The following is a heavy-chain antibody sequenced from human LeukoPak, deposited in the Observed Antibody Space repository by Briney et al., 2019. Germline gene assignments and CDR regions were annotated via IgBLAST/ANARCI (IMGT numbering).Heavy chain of an antibody. CDR1: GYNFATYG. Sequence: ASVKVSCKASGYNFATYGISWVRQAPGQGLEWMGWFAPYNNNGNSAQKFQGRLTMTTDTSTSTASMELRSLRSDDTAVYYRTRDPRHKYGNFDNWGQGTLVTVSS. V-gene: IGHV1-18*01. CDR3: TRDPRHKYGNFDN. D-gene: IGHD6-6*01. CDR2: FAPYNNNG. J-gene: IGHJ4*02.